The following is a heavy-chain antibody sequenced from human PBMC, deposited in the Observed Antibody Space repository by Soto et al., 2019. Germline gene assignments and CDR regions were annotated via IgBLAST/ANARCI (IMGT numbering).Heavy chain of an antibody. CDR1: GYSFTTYW. CDR2: IDPSDSYT. CDR3: ARLGIAAAGNPGP. D-gene: IGHD6-13*01. Sequence: KISWKVSGYSFTTYWISWVRQMPGKGLEWMGRIDPSDSYTNYSPSFQGHVTISADKSISTAYLQWSSLKASDTAMYYCARLGIAAAGNPGPWGQGTLVTVSS. J-gene: IGHJ5*02. V-gene: IGHV5-10-1*01.